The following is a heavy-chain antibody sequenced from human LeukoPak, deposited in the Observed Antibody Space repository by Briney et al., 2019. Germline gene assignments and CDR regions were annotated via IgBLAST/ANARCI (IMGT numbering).Heavy chain of an antibody. D-gene: IGHD1-20*01. V-gene: IGHV1-69*04. Sequence: GASVKVSCKTSGGTFSSYSISWVRQAPGQGLEWMGRIIPIFDIPNYAQKFQGRVTITADKSTSTAYMELSSLRSEDTAVYYCARDFKESNWNEGDWFDPWGQGTLLTVSS. CDR2: IIPIFDIP. CDR1: GGTFSSYS. J-gene: IGHJ5*02. CDR3: ARDFKESNWNEGDWFDP.